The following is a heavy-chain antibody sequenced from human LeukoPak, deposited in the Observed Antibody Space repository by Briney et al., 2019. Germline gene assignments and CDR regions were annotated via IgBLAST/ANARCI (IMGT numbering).Heavy chain of an antibody. Sequence: GASVKVSCKASGYTFTSYGITWVRQAPGQGLEWMGWISAYNGNTNYAEKFQGRVTMTTDTSTSTVYMELRSLRSDDTAAYYCARAHSYVGYYYMDVWGKGTTITVSS. V-gene: IGHV1-18*01. J-gene: IGHJ6*03. CDR2: ISAYNGNT. D-gene: IGHD5-18*01. CDR3: ARAHSYVGYYYMDV. CDR1: GYTFTSYG.